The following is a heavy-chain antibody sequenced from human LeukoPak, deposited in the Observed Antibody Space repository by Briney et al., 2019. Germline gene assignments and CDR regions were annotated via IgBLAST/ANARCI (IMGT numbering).Heavy chain of an antibody. Sequence: GGPLRLSCAASGFTFSSYDMHWVHQATAKGLEGVSAIGTAGDTYYPGSVKGRFTISRENAKNSLYLQMNSLRAGDTAVYYCARDLAAAGFDYWGQGTLVTVSS. J-gene: IGHJ4*02. D-gene: IGHD6-13*01. CDR2: IGTAGDT. V-gene: IGHV3-13*01. CDR3: ARDLAAAGFDY. CDR1: GFTFSSYD.